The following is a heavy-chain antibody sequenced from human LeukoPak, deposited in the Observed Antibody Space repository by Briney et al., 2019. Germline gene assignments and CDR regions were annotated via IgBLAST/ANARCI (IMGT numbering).Heavy chain of an antibody. Sequence: GGSLRLSCAASGVTLSSYWMSWVRQAPGKGLEWVANIKQDGSEYYVDSVKGRFTISRDNAKNSLYLQMNSLRAEDTAVYYCARDSRSGYSSSWYDYWGQGTLVTVSS. CDR1: GVTLSSYW. CDR2: IKQDGSE. J-gene: IGHJ4*02. D-gene: IGHD6-13*01. CDR3: ARDSRSGYSSSWYDY. V-gene: IGHV3-7*01.